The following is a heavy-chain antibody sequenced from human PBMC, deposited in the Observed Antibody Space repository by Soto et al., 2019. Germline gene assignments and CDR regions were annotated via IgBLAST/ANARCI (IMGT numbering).Heavy chain of an antibody. Sequence: SETLSLTCTVSGGSISSSSYYWGWIRQPPGKGLEWIGSIYYSGSTYYNPSLKSRVTISVDTSKNQFSLKLSSVTAEDTALYYCARQYYYDSSGHLPDFDYWGQGTLVTVSS. D-gene: IGHD3-22*01. CDR3: ARQYYYDSSGHLPDFDY. J-gene: IGHJ4*02. V-gene: IGHV4-39*01. CDR2: IYYSGST. CDR1: GGSISSSSYY.